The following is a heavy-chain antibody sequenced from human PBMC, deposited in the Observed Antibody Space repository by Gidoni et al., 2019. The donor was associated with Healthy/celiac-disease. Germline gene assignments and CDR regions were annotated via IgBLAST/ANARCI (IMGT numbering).Heavy chain of an antibody. CDR1: GFHFSRYA. Sequence: EVQLVESGGGLVQPGGSLRLSCAASGFHFSRYAMSWVRQAPGKGLEWVSAMSGSGGSTYYADSVKGRFTISRDNSKNTLYLQMNSLRAEDTAVYYCAKGLTTVTVASGMDVWGQGTTVTVSS. CDR2: MSGSGGST. D-gene: IGHD4-17*01. CDR3: AKGLTTVTVASGMDV. V-gene: IGHV3-23*04. J-gene: IGHJ6*02.